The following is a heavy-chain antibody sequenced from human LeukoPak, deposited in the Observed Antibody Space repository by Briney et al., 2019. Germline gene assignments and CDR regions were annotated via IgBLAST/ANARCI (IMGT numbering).Heavy chain of an antibody. CDR1: GFTSSTYW. J-gene: IGHJ6*02. CDR2: IKQDGSEK. V-gene: IGHV3-7*01. CDR3: ASTPYCSGGSCLFYYGMDV. Sequence: GGSLRLSCAASGFTSSTYWMTWVRQAPGKGLEWVANIKQDGSEKYYVDSVKGRFTISRENAKNTLYLQMKSLRAEDTAVYYCASTPYCSGGSCLFYYGMDVWGQGTTVTVSS. D-gene: IGHD2-15*01.